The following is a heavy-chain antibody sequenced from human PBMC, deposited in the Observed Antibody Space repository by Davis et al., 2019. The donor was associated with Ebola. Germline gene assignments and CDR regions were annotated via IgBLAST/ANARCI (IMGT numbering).Heavy chain of an antibody. CDR3: ARSTYYYDSSGGYYYGMDV. V-gene: IGHV4-59*10. D-gene: IGHD3-22*01. Sequence: SETLSLTCVVYGGSFSGYYWSWIRQPAGKGLEWIGRIYTSGSTNYNPSLKSRVTMSVDTSKNQFSLKLNSVTAADTAVYYCARSTYYYDSSGGYYYGMDVWGQGTTVAVSS. CDR2: IYTSGST. J-gene: IGHJ6*02. CDR1: GGSFSGYY.